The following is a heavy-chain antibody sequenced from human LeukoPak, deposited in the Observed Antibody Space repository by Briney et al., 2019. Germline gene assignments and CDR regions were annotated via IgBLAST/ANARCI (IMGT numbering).Heavy chain of an antibody. D-gene: IGHD4/OR15-4a*01. CDR2: IYSDNT. CDR1: GFTVSSNY. Sequence: GGSLRLSCAASGFTVSSNYMSWVRQAPGKGLEWVSFIYSDNTHYSDSVKDRFTISRDNSKNTLYLQMNSLRAEDTAVYYCARRAGAYSHPYDYWGQGTLVTVSS. V-gene: IGHV3-53*01. CDR3: ARRAGAYSHPYDY. J-gene: IGHJ4*02.